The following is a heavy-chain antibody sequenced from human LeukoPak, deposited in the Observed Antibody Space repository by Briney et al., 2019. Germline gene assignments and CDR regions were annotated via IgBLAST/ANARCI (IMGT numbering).Heavy chain of an antibody. CDR3: ASLEDPPRTLRRDYYYYYMDV. J-gene: IGHJ6*03. CDR2: IIPIFGTA. Sequence: SVKVSCKASGGTFSSYAISWVRQAPGQGLEWMGRIIPIFGTANYAQKFQGRVTITTDESTSPAYMELSSLRSEDTAVYYCASLEDPPRTLRRDYYYYYMDVWGKGTTVTVSS. CDR1: GGTFSSYA. D-gene: IGHD1-1*01. V-gene: IGHV1-69*05.